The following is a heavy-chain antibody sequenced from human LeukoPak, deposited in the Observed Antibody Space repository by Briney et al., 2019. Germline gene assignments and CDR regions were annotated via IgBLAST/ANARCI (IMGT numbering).Heavy chain of an antibody. CDR2: IASDGSST. Sequence: PGGSLRLSCAASGFTLSSYTMNWVRQAPGKGLVWVSRIASDGSSTTYADSVKGRFSISRDNAKNTLYLQMNSLRVEDTAVYYCARGRPHGNDYWGQGTLVTVSS. V-gene: IGHV3-74*01. CDR3: ARGRPHGNDY. J-gene: IGHJ4*02. CDR1: GFTLSSYT. D-gene: IGHD4-23*01.